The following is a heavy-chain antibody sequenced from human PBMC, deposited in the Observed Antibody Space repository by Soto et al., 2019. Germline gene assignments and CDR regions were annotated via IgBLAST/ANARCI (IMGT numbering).Heavy chain of an antibody. Sequence: GSLRLSCAASGFIFTRYSMNWVRQAPGKGLEWVSSISSTTNYIYYGDSMKGRFTISRDNAKNSLYLEMNSLRAEDTAVYYCARESEDLTSNFDDWGQGXLVTV. J-gene: IGHJ4*02. CDR2: ISSTTNYI. V-gene: IGHV3-21*06. CDR1: GFIFTRYS. CDR3: ARESEDLTSNFDD.